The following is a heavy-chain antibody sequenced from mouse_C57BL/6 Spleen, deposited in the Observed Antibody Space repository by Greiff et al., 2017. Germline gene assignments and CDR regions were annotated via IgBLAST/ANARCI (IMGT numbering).Heavy chain of an antibody. V-gene: IGHV5-17*01. CDR2: ISSGSSTI. CDR1: GFTFSDYG. J-gene: IGHJ3*01. CDR3: AREERGSSYGWFAY. Sequence: EVKVVESGGGLVKPGGSLKLSCAASGFTFSDYGMHWVRQAPEKGLEWVAYISSGSSTIYYADTVKGRFTISRDNAKNTLFLQMTSLRSEDTAMYYCAREERGSSYGWFAYWGQGTLVTVSA. D-gene: IGHD1-1*01.